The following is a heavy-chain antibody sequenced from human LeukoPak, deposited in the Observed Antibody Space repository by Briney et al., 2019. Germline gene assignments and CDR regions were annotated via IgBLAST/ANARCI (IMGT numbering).Heavy chain of an antibody. J-gene: IGHJ4*02. CDR2: IYYSGST. V-gene: IGHV4-30-4*08. CDR1: GVSISSGDYY. Sequence: PSETLSLTCTVSGVSISSGDYYWSWIRQPPGKGLEWIGYIYYSGSTNYNPSLKSRVIISIDTSKNQFSLRLSSVTAADTAGYYCARGPNCWYRDYWGQGTLVTVSS. CDR3: ARGPNCWYRDY. D-gene: IGHD6-13*01.